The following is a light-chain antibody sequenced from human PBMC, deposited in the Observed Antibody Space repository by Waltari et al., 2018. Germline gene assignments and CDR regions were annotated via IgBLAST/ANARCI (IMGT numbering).Light chain of an antibody. Sequence: EIVLTQSPASLSLSPGDIANLSCRASQSVGRTLAWYQQRPGQAPRLLIYDASSRATGIPDRFSGSGSGTDFSLTISRLEPEDFAVYYCQKYGTRPATFGQGTKVEVK. CDR2: DAS. J-gene: IGKJ1*01. V-gene: IGKV3-20*01. CDR1: QSVGRT. CDR3: QKYGTRPAT.